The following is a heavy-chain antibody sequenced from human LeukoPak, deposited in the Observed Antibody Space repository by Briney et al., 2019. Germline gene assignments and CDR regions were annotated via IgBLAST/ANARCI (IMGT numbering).Heavy chain of an antibody. D-gene: IGHD1/OR15-1a*01. J-gene: IGHJ4*02. V-gene: IGHV1-2*02. CDR3: ARDGTAGVDY. CDR1: GYTFTGYY. Sequence: AASVKVSCNASGYTFTGYYMHWVRQAPGQGLEWMGWINPNSGGINSAQKFQGRVTMTRDTSISTAYMELSRLRSDDRAVYYCARDGTAGVDYWGQGPLVTVSS. CDR2: INPNSGGI.